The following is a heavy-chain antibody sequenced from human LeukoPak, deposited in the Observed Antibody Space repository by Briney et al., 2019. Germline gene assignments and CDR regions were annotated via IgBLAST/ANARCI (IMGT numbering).Heavy chain of an antibody. CDR1: GFSFSTSG. D-gene: IGHD3-22*01. Sequence: GGSLRLSCAASGFSFSTSGMHWIRQTPGKGLEWVAFIQSDGGNEYYADSVKGRFTISRDNSKNTVHLQMNSLRAEDTAMYYCARGRINYDSGGYYYFYFDYWGQGTLVTVSS. J-gene: IGHJ4*02. CDR3: ARGRINYDSGGYYYFYFDY. V-gene: IGHV3-30*02. CDR2: IQSDGGNE.